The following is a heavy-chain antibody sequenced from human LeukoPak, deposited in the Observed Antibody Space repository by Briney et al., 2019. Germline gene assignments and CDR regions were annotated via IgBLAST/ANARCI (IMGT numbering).Heavy chain of an antibody. CDR2: INPNSGGT. CDR1: GYTFTGYY. D-gene: IGHD2-2*01. CDR3: ARDLYCSSTSCLYYYYGMDA. V-gene: IGHV1-2*02. Sequence: ASVKVSCKASGYTFTGYYMHWVRQAPGQGPEWMGWINPNSGGTNYAQKFQGRVTMTRDTSISTAYMELSRLRSDDTAVYYCARDLYCSSTSCLYYYYGMDAWGQGTTVTVSS. J-gene: IGHJ6*02.